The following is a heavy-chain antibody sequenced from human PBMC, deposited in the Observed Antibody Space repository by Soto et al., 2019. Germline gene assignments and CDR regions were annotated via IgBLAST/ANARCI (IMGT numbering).Heavy chain of an antibody. D-gene: IGHD3-10*01. V-gene: IGHV1-18*01. CDR2: FSPYNGNT. Sequence: ASVKVTCKASGYTFTSNGSRWVRQAPGQGLEWMGCFSPYNGNTNYAQKFQGRVTMTEDTSTDTAYMELSSLRSEDTAVYYCATDVLWAYGINWGQGTLVTVSS. CDR3: ATDVLWAYGIN. J-gene: IGHJ4*02. CDR1: GYTFTSNG.